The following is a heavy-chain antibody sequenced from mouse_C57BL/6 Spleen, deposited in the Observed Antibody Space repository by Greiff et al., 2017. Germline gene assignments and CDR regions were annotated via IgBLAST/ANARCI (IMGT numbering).Heavy chain of an antibody. CDR2: IHPNSGST. CDR1: GYTFTSYW. D-gene: IGHD1-1*01. Sequence: VQLQQSGAELVKPGASVKLSCKASGYTFTSYWMHWVKQRPGQGLEWIGMIHPNSGSTNYNEKFKSKATLTVDKSSSTAYMQLSSLTSEDSAVYYCARSFDYYGSSVDYWGQGTTLTVSS. CDR3: ARSFDYYGSSVDY. V-gene: IGHV1-64*01. J-gene: IGHJ2*01.